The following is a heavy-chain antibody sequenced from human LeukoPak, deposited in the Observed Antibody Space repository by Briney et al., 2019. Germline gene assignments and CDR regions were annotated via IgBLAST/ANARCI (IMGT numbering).Heavy chain of an antibody. CDR1: GYSFTDYQ. CDR2: INPKSGGT. V-gene: IGHV1-2*02. D-gene: IGHD3-10*01. J-gene: IGHJ5*02. CDR3: ALIGDHAWFDP. Sequence: ASVKVSCKTSGYSFTDYQMNWVRQAPGQGLEWMGWINPKSGGTNYAQKFAGRVTVTRDTSITTAYMELSTLRSDDTAVYYCALIGDHAWFDPWGQGTLVTVSS.